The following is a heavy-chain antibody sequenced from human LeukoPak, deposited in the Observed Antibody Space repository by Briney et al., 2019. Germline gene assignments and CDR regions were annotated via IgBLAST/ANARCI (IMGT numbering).Heavy chain of an antibody. CDR1: GFTFSAYA. J-gene: IGHJ3*02. CDR3: AKDYYYDSSGYYYGDAFDI. V-gene: IGHV3-23*01. Sequence: SGGSLRPSCAASGFTFSAYAMAWVRQAPGKGLEWVSTISGSGGTTYSADSVKGRFTISRDNSKNILYLQVNSLRAGDTAVYYCAKDYYYDSSGYYYGDAFDIWGQGTMVTVSS. D-gene: IGHD3-22*01. CDR2: ISGSGGTT.